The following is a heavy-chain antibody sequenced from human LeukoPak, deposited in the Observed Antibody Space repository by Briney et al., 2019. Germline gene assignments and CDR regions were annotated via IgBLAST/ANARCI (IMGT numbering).Heavy chain of an antibody. CDR2: IYHTGST. V-gene: IGHV4-59*01. D-gene: IGHD3-3*01. Sequence: SETLSLTCTVSRXSISTYYWSWIRQPPGKGLEWIGFIYHTGSTNYNPSLKGRVTMSVDTSKNQFSLRLRSVTAADTAVYYCARGSDYGDYWGQGTLVTVSS. CDR3: ARGSDYGDY. J-gene: IGHJ4*02. CDR1: RXSISTYY.